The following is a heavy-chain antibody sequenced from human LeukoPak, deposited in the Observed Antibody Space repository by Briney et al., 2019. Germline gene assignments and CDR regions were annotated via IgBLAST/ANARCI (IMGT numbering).Heavy chain of an antibody. D-gene: IGHD2-15*01. J-gene: IGHJ4*02. V-gene: IGHV3-23*01. CDR3: AKDAQCSGGSCHLFHY. CDR1: GFTFSSYA. Sequence: PGGSLRLSCAASGFTFSSYAMSWVRQAPGKGLEWVSVISGSGSSTYYADSVKGRFTISRDNSKNTLYLQMNSLRAEDTAVYYCAKDAQCSGGSCHLFHYWGQGTLVTVSS. CDR2: ISGSGSST.